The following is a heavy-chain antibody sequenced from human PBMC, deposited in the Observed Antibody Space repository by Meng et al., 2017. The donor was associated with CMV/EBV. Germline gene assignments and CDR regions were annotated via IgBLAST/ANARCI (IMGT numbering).Heavy chain of an antibody. CDR2: ISSSGSTI. V-gene: IGHV3-48*03. Sequence: GGSLRLSCAASGFTFSSYEMNWVRQAPGKGLEWVSYISSSGSTIYYADSVKGRFTISRDNAKNSLYLQMNSLRAEDTAVYYCAREKDGYNPYYYGMDVWGQGTTVTVSS. CDR1: GFTFSSYE. J-gene: IGHJ6*02. D-gene: IGHD5-24*01. CDR3: AREKDGYNPYYYGMDV.